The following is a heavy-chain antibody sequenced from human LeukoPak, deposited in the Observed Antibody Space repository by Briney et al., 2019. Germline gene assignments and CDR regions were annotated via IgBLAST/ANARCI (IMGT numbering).Heavy chain of an antibody. V-gene: IGHV3-48*02. CDR1: DFAFYGYS. J-gene: IGHJ4*02. CDR2: ISTGSSNI. D-gene: IGHD3-22*01. Sequence: LPGGSLRLSCAASDFAFYGYSMHWVRQAPGKGLEWVSYISTGSSNIYYGDSVKGRFTISRDNAKNSLYLQMNSLRDEDTAVYYCARSFRQTMIVVATDYFDFWGQGILVTVSS. CDR3: ARSFRQTMIVVATDYFDF.